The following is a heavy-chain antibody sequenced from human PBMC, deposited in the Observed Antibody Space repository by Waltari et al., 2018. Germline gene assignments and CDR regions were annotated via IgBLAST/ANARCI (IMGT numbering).Heavy chain of an antibody. V-gene: IGHV4-61*01. CDR1: GGSVSSGSYY. J-gene: IGHJ4*02. CDR3: ARDTWSSGWRHDY. CDR2: IYYSGST. Sequence: QVQLQESGPGLVKPSETLSLTCTVSGGSVSSGSYYWSWIRQPPGKGLEWIGYIYYSGSTNYNPSLQSRVTISVDTSKNQFSLKLSSVTAEDTAVYYCARDTWSSGWRHDYWGQGTLVTVSS. D-gene: IGHD6-19*01.